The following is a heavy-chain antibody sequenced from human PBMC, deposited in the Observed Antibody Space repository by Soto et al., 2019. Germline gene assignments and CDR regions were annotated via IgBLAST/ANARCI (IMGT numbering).Heavy chain of an antibody. V-gene: IGHV4-34*01. J-gene: IGHJ6*03. CDR3: ARGGISHWAYFYYMDV. CDR2: INHLGSI. D-gene: IGHD2-21*01. Sequence: ETLSLTCVVSGGSLSDYFWSWIRQPPGMALEWIGEINHLGSINYNPSLKSRVTMSVDTSKNQFSLTLNSVTAADTATYYCARGGISHWAYFYYMDVWDRGTAVTVSS. CDR1: GGSLSDYF.